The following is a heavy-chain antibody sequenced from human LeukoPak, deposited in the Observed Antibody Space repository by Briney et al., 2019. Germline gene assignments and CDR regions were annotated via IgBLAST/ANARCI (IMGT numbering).Heavy chain of an antibody. D-gene: IGHD6-6*01. Sequence: PSETLSLTCAVYGGSFSGYYWSWIRQPPGKGLEWIGEINHSGSTNYNPSPKSRVTISVDTSKNQFSLKLSSVTAADTAVYYCARETGSSSGSRWFDPWGQGTLVTVSS. CDR1: GGSFSGYY. CDR2: INHSGST. CDR3: ARETGSSSGSRWFDP. J-gene: IGHJ5*02. V-gene: IGHV4-34*01.